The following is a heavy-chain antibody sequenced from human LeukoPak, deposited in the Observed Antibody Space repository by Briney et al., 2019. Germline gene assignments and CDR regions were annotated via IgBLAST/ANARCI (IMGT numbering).Heavy chain of an antibody. D-gene: IGHD6-19*01. V-gene: IGHV3-23*01. CDR1: GFTLSDSW. J-gene: IGHJ4*02. CDR2: ISGSGDST. Sequence: GGSLRLSCAASGFTLSDSWMTWVRQAPGKGLEWVSGISGSGDSTYYTESVKGRFTVSRDNSKNTLYLQMNSLRAEDTAVYYCAKASWYSSLDYFDYWGQGTLVTVSS. CDR3: AKASWYSSLDYFDY.